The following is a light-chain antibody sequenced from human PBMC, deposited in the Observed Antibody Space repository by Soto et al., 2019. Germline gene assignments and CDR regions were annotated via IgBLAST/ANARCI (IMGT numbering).Light chain of an antibody. Sequence: EIVLTQSPGTLSLSPGERATLSCRASQSVSSSYLAWYQQKPGQAPRLLIYGASSRATGIPDRFSGSGSGTDFTLTISRLEPEDFAVYYCQQYASSPVYTFGQGNKREIK. J-gene: IGKJ2*01. CDR1: QSVSSSY. CDR3: QQYASSPVYT. V-gene: IGKV3-20*01. CDR2: GAS.